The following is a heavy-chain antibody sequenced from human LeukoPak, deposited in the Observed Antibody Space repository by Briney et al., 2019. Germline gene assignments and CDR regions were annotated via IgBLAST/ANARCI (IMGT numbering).Heavy chain of an antibody. J-gene: IGHJ4*02. CDR2: ISSSSSYI. CDR3: AGRMYSSSPDY. Sequence: GGPLGFSGPASEFPFVSYTMNGVPRAPGKGLSGVSSISSSSSYIYYADSVKGRFTIFRDNAKNSLYLQMNSLRAEDTAVYYCAGRMYSSSPDYWGQGTLVTVSS. V-gene: IGHV3-21*01. D-gene: IGHD6-13*01. CDR1: EFPFVSYT.